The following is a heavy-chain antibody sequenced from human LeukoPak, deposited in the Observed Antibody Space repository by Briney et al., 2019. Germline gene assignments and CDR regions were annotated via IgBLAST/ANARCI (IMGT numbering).Heavy chain of an antibody. CDR3: ARTYGVGNY. CDR2: INHSGST. J-gene: IGHJ4*02. D-gene: IGHD4-17*01. V-gene: IGHV4-34*01. CDR1: GGSFSGYY. Sequence: PSETLSLTCAVYGGSFSGYYWSWIRQPPGKGREWIGEINHSGSTNYNPSLKSRVTISVDTTKNQFSLKLSSVTAADTAVYYCARTYGVGNYWGQGTLVTVSS.